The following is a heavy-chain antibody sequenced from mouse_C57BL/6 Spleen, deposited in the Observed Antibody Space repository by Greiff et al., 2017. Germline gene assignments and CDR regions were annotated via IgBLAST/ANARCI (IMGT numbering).Heavy chain of an antibody. CDR2: INPNNGGT. CDR3: ARWAYGNDY. J-gene: IGHJ2*01. CDR1: GYTFTDYY. Sequence: VQLQQPGPELVKPGASVKISCKASGYTFTDYYMNWVKQSHGKSLEWIGDINPNNGGTSYNQKFKGKATWTVDKSSSTAYMELRSLTSEDSAVYYCARWAYGNDYWGHGTTLTVSS. D-gene: IGHD1-1*01. V-gene: IGHV1-26*01.